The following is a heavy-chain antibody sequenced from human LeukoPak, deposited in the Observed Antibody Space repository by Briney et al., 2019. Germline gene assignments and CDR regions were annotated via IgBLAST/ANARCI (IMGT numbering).Heavy chain of an antibody. Sequence: RASVKVSCKASGGTFNTFSISWVRQAPGQGLEWMGGIIPFFGPANYAQKFQDRFTITTDESTTTAYMVLNSLTSEDTAVYYCARPDYSGFDWGFDFWGQGTLVTVSS. CDR2: IIPFFGPA. CDR1: GGTFNTFS. D-gene: IGHD5-12*01. J-gene: IGHJ4*02. V-gene: IGHV1-69*05. CDR3: ARPDYSGFDWGFDF.